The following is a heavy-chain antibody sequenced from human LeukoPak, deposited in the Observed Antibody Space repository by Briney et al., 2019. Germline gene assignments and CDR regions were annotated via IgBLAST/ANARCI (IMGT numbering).Heavy chain of an antibody. J-gene: IGHJ2*01. CDR2: IYYSGST. V-gene: IGHV4-59*01. CDR3: ARLFPYYDSSGYVGYFDL. Sequence: SETLSLTCTVSGGSISSYYWSWIRQPPGKGLEWIGYIYYSGSTNYNPSLKSRVTISVDTSKNQFSLKLSSVTAADTAVYYCARLFPYYDSSGYVGYFDLWGRGTLVTVSS. CDR1: GGSISSYY. D-gene: IGHD3-22*01.